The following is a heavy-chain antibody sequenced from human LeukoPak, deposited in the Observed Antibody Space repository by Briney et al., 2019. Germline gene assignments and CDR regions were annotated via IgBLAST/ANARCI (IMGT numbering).Heavy chain of an antibody. D-gene: IGHD2-2*02. CDR3: AKDSGIVVVPAAIESYYFDY. Sequence: GGSLRLSCAASGFTFSSYGMHWVRQAPGKGLEWVAVISYDGSNKYYADSVKGRFTISRDNSKNALYLQMNSLRAEDTAVYYCAKDSGIVVVPAAIESYYFDYWGQGTLVTVSS. CDR1: GFTFSSYG. J-gene: IGHJ4*02. CDR2: ISYDGSNK. V-gene: IGHV3-30*18.